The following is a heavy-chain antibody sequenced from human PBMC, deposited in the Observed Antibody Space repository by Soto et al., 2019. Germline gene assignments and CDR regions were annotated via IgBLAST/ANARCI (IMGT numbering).Heavy chain of an antibody. D-gene: IGHD2-15*01. V-gene: IGHV4-59*01. CDR2: IYYTGST. J-gene: IGHJ4*02. CDR3: ARAAPRYCSGGSCSSGRDY. CDR1: AGPPSRYC. Sequence: PSATRCRTWFVAAGPPSRYCCSWSRGCPDRGLEWIGYIYYTGSTTYSPSLKSRVTISVDTSKKQFSLKLSSVTAADTAVYYCARAAPRYCSGGSCSSGRDYWGQGTLVTVS.